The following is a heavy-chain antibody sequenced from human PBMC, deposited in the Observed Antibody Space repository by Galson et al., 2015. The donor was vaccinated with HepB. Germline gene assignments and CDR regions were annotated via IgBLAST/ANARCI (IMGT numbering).Heavy chain of an antibody. CDR1: GFSISGYS. CDR2: ISGHRNTI. CDR3: ARERVMGWLQKALGNLDP. Sequence: SLRLSCAASGFSISGYSMNWVRQAPGKGLEWLSYISGHRNTIYYTDAVKGRFTISRGNAKNTLFLQMNSLRVEDKAVYYCARERVMGWLQKALGNLDPWGQGTLVTVSS. J-gene: IGHJ5*02. D-gene: IGHD5-24*01. V-gene: IGHV3-48*04.